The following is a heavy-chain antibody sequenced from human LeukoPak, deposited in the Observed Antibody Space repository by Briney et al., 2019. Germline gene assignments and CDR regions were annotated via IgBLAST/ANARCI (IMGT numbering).Heavy chain of an antibody. CDR2: INPNSGGT. J-gene: IGHJ6*02. CDR3: ARWSIVVVVAATPVGMDV. D-gene: IGHD2-15*01. CDR1: GYTFTGYY. V-gene: IGHV1-2*02. Sequence: GASVKVSCKASGYTFTGYYMHWVRQAPGQGLEWMGWINPNSGGTNYAQKFQGRVTMTRDTSISTAYMELSSLRSEDTAVYYCARWSIVVVVAATPVGMDVWGQGTTVTVSS.